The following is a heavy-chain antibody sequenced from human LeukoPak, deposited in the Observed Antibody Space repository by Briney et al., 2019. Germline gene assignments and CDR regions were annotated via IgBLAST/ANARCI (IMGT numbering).Heavy chain of an antibody. D-gene: IGHD5-12*01. CDR2: ISASGGGT. CDR1: GFTLSSYA. Sequence: PGGSLRLSCAASGFTLSSYAMSWVRQAPGKGLEWVSSISASGGGTYYADSVKGRFTISRDTPKNTLYLQMNSLRAEDTAVYYCAPLAATTDYWGQGTLVTVSS. CDR3: APLAATTDY. V-gene: IGHV3-23*01. J-gene: IGHJ4*02.